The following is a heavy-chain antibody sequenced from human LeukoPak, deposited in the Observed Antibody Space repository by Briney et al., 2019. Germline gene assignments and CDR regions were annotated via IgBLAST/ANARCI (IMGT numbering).Heavy chain of an antibody. Sequence: SETLSLTCTVSGGSISSSTFYWGWIRQPPGKGLEWIGIISYSGSSYYNPSLKSRVTISVDTSKNQFSLKLSSVTAADTAVYYCARLDRGINAAHFDYWGQGTLVTVSS. V-gene: IGHV4-39*01. D-gene: IGHD6-25*01. CDR1: GGSISSSTFY. CDR2: ISYSGSS. CDR3: ARLDRGINAAHFDY. J-gene: IGHJ4*02.